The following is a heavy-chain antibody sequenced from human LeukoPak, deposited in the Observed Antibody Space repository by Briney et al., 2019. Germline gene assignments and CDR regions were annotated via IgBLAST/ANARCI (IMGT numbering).Heavy chain of an antibody. D-gene: IGHD3-22*01. CDR2: ISAYNGNT. CDR1: GYTFTSYG. Sequence: GASVKVSCKASGYTFTSYGISWVRQAPGQGLEWMGRISAYNGNTNYAQKLQGRVTMTTDTSTSTAYMELRSLRSDDTAVYYCARVLARYYYDSSGFGAFDIWGQGTMVTVSS. J-gene: IGHJ3*02. V-gene: IGHV1-18*01. CDR3: ARVLARYYYDSSGFGAFDI.